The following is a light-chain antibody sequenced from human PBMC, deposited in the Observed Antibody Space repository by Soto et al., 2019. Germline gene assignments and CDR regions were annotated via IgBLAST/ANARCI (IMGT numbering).Light chain of an antibody. Sequence: ENVLTQSPATLSVSPGERATLSCRASQSVSSNLAWYQQKPGQAPRLLIYGASTRATGIPARFSGSGSGTEFTLTISSLQSEDFAVYYCQQYNNWPPPWTFGQGTKVDIK. CDR1: QSVSSN. CDR2: GAS. CDR3: QQYNNWPPPWT. J-gene: IGKJ1*01. V-gene: IGKV3-15*01.